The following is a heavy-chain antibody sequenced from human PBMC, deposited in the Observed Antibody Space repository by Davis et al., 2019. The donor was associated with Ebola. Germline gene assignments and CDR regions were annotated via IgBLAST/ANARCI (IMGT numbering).Heavy chain of an antibody. CDR2: IIPILGIA. CDR3: ARGLQQGLYSSSSGGYYYYYMDV. Sequence: SVKVSCKASGYTFTSYYMHWVRQAPGQGLEWMGGIIPILGIANYAQKFQGRVTITADESTSTAYMELSSLRSEDTAVYYCARGLQQGLYSSSSGGYYYYYMDVWGKGTTVTVSS. V-gene: IGHV1-69*10. CDR1: GYTFTSYY. D-gene: IGHD6-6*01. J-gene: IGHJ6*03.